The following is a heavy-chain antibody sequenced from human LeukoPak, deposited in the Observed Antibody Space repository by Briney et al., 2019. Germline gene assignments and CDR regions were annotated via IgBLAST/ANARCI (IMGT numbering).Heavy chain of an antibody. CDR2: ISWNSGSI. V-gene: IGHV3-9*01. Sequence: GGSLRLSCAASGFAFDDYAMHWVRQAPGKGLEWVSGISWNSGSIDYADSVKGRFTISRDNAKNSLYLQMNSLRAEDTALYYCAKDRAAAGPEAFDIWGQGTMVTVSS. D-gene: IGHD6-13*01. CDR1: GFAFDDYA. J-gene: IGHJ3*02. CDR3: AKDRAAAGPEAFDI.